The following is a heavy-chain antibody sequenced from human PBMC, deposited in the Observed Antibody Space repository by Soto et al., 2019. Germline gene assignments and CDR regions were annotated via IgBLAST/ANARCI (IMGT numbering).Heavy chain of an antibody. CDR3: ARGAPGYNTFDP. CDR1: GFTFSSYA. J-gene: IGHJ5*02. CDR2: ISYDGSNK. V-gene: IGHV3-30-3*01. Sequence: PGGSLRLSCAASGFTFSSYAMHWVRQAPGKGLEWVAVISYDGSNKYYADSVKGRFTISRDNSKNTLYLQMNSLRAEDTAVYYCARGAPGYNTFDPWGQGTLVTVSS. D-gene: IGHD5-12*01.